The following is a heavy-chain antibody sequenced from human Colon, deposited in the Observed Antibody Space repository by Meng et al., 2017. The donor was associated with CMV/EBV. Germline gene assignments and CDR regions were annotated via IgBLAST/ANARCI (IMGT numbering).Heavy chain of an antibody. V-gene: IGHV4-61*01. J-gene: IGHJ4*02. Sequence: SETLSLTCTVSGGSVSSGSYYWSWIRQPPGKGLEWIGDIHYSGITNYNPSLKSRVTISIDPSRNQFSLKVSSVTAADTAVYYCARVDCSSTSCQFDYWGQGTLVTVSS. D-gene: IGHD2-2*01. CDR2: IHYSGIT. CDR3: ARVDCSSTSCQFDY. CDR1: GGSVSSGSYY.